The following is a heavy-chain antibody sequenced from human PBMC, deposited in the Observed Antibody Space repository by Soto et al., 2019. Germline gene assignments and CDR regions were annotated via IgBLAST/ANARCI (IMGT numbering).Heavy chain of an antibody. D-gene: IGHD3-22*01. CDR1: GGSISSYY. V-gene: IGHV4-59*01. J-gene: IGHJ5*02. CDR3: ARASPTYYYDSSGSTFDP. CDR2: IYYSGST. Sequence: QVQLQESGPGLVKPSETLSLTCTVSGGSISSYYWSWIRQPPGKGLEWIGYIYYSGSTNYNPSLKSRVTISVDTSKNQFSLKLSSVTAADTAVYYCARASPTYYYDSSGSTFDPWGQGTLVTVSS.